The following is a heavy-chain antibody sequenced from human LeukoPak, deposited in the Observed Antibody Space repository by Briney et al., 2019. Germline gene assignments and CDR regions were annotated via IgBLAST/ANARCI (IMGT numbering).Heavy chain of an antibody. CDR2: ISGSGGST. J-gene: IGHJ4*02. CDR3: AKVGPTYCSGGSCYGRGFDY. Sequence: PGGSLRLSCAASGFTFSSYAMSWVRQAPGKGLEWVSAISGSGGSTYYADSVKGRFTISRDNSKNTLYLQMNGLRAEDTAVYYCAKVGPTYCSGGSCYGRGFDYWGQGTLVTVSS. V-gene: IGHV3-23*01. D-gene: IGHD2-15*01. CDR1: GFTFSSYA.